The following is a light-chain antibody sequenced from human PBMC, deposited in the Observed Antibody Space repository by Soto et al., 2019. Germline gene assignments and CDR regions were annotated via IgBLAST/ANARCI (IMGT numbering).Light chain of an antibody. CDR2: AAS. CDR3: QQSYSTPRT. V-gene: IGKV1-39*01. Sequence: DIQMTQSPSSLSASVGDRVTIACRASQSISSYLNWYQQKPGKAPKLLIYAASSLQSGVPSRFSGSGSGTDFALTISSLQSEDFATYYCQQSYSTPRTFGQGTKVEIK. J-gene: IGKJ1*01. CDR1: QSISSY.